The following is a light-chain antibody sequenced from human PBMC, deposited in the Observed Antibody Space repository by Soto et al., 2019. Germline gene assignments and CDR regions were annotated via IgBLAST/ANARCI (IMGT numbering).Light chain of an antibody. CDR2: GAS. CDR3: QQYGSSPT. V-gene: IGKV3-20*01. CDR1: QSVRSSY. J-gene: IGKJ4*01. Sequence: EIVLTQSPGTLSLSPGERATLSCRASQSVRSSYLAWYQQKPSQAPRLLIYGASSRATGIPDRFSGSGSGTDFTLTISRLEPEDLAVYYCQQYGSSPTFGGGTKVEIK.